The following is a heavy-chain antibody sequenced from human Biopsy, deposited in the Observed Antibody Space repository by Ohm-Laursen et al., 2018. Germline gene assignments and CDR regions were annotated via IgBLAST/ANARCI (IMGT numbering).Heavy chain of an antibody. CDR1: GYSFTNYW. Sequence: ESLRISCKGSGYSFTNYWIGWVRQMPGKGLEWMGLIYPGDSDTRYSPSFQGQVTISVDKSISTAYAQWNSLKASGTAMYYCAKHGGLGDFWSGYPLAAFDIWGQGTMVTVSS. CDR3: AKHGGLGDFWSGYPLAAFDI. V-gene: IGHV5-51*01. CDR2: IYPGDSDT. D-gene: IGHD3-3*01. J-gene: IGHJ3*02.